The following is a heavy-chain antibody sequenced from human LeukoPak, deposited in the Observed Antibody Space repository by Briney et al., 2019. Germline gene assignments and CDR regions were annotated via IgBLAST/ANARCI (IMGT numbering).Heavy chain of an antibody. Sequence: GGSLRLSCAASGFTFSSYAMHWVRQAPGKGLEWVAIISYDGNNKYYADSVKGRFTISRDNSKNTLYLQMNSLRAEDTAVYYCAKPARTDYTDYWGQGTLVTVSS. D-gene: IGHD1-14*01. J-gene: IGHJ4*02. V-gene: IGHV3-30*04. CDR3: AKPARTDYTDY. CDR2: ISYDGNNK. CDR1: GFTFSSYA.